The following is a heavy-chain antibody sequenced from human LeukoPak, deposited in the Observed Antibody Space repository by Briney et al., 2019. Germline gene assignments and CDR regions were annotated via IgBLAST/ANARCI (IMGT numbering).Heavy chain of an antibody. CDR2: IYYSGST. Sequence: SETLSLTCTVSGGSISSSSYYWGWIRQPPGKGLEWIGSIYYSGSTYYNPSLKSRVTISVDTSKNQFSLKLSSVTAADTAMYYCARIFGESTYSYYYYMDVWGKGTTVTVSS. J-gene: IGHJ6*03. CDR1: GGSISSSSYY. V-gene: IGHV4-39*07. CDR3: ARIFGESTYSYYYYMDV. D-gene: IGHD3-10*01.